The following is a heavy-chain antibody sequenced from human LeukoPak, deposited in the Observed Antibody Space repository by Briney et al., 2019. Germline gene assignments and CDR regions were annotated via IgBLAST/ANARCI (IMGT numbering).Heavy chain of an antibody. J-gene: IGHJ5*01. CDR3: ARHLPVPRGWYDC. Sequence: SETLSLTCTVSGGSISSSSYYWGWIRQPAGKGLECIGTFYYRGSTSYSPSLKSRVTISVDTSKNQFSPQLTSVTAADTAVYYCARHLPVPRGWYDCWGQGTLVTVSS. V-gene: IGHV4-39*01. CDR1: GGSISSSSYY. CDR2: FYYRGST.